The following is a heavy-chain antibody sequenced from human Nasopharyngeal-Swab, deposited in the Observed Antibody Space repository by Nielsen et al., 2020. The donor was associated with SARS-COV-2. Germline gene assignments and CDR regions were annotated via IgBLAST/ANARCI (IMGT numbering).Heavy chain of an antibody. V-gene: IGHV3-13*01. J-gene: IGHJ6*03. CDR1: GFTFSSND. Sequence: GESLKISCAASGFTFSSNDMHWVRLPRGKGLEWVSAIGAAGGTYYPDSVKGRFTISRENAKNSLYLQMNSLRAEDTAIYYCVKGMPQSGGMDVWDKGTTVSVSS. CDR3: VKGMPQSGGMDV. CDR2: IGAAGGT. D-gene: IGHD2-2*01.